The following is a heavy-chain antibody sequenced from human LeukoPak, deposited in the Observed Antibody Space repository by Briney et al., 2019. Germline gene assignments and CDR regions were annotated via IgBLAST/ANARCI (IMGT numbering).Heavy chain of an antibody. J-gene: IGHJ4*02. CDR3: ARVLRRYYDSSGPFDY. CDR2: ISYDGSNT. Sequence: PGGSLRLSCAASGFTFSSYAMHWVRQAPGKGLEWVAVISYDGSNTYYADSVKGRFTISRDNSTNTLYLQMNSPRAEDTAVYYCARVLRRYYDSSGPFDYWGQGTLVTVSS. D-gene: IGHD3-22*01. V-gene: IGHV3-30-3*01. CDR1: GFTFSSYA.